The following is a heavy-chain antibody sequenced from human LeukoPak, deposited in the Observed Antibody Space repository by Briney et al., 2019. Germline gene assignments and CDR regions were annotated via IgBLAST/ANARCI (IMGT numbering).Heavy chain of an antibody. CDR3: ARQAVAGYYFDY. J-gene: IGHJ4*02. D-gene: IGHD6-19*01. V-gene: IGHV3-30*03. CDR1: GFTFSSYG. CDR2: ISYDGSNK. Sequence: GGSLRLSCAASGFTFSSYGMHWVRQAPGKGLEWVAVISYDGSNKYYADSVKGRFTISRDNSKNTLYLQMNSLRAEDTAVYYCARQAVAGYYFDYWGQGTLVTVSS.